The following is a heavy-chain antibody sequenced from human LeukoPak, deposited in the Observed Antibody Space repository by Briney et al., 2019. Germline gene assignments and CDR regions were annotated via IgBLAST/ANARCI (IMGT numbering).Heavy chain of an antibody. CDR3: AITVTPDRSY. V-gene: IGHV4-39*01. Sequence: SETLSLTCTVSGGSISSSSYYWGWIRQPPGKGLEWIGSIYYSGSTYYNPSLKSRVTISVDTSKNQFSLKLSSVTAADTAVYYCAITVTPDRSYWGQGTLVTVSS. D-gene: IGHD4-17*01. CDR1: GGSISSSSYY. J-gene: IGHJ4*02. CDR2: IYYSGST.